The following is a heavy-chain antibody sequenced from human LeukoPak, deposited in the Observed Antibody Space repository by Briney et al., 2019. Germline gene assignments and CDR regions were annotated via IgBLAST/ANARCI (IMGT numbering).Heavy chain of an antibody. D-gene: IGHD3-10*01. CDR3: ARGALMVRGRSVYFDY. Sequence: GGSLRLSCAASGFTFSSYSMNWVRQAPGKGLEWVSSISSSSIYIYNADSVKGRFTISRDNAKNSLYLQMNSLRAEDTAVYYCARGALMVRGRSVYFDYWGQGTLVTVSS. J-gene: IGHJ4*02. CDR2: ISSSSIYI. V-gene: IGHV3-21*01. CDR1: GFTFSSYS.